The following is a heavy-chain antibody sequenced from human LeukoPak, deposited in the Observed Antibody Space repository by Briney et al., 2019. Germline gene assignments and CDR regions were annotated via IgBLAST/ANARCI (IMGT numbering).Heavy chain of an antibody. D-gene: IGHD3-10*01. CDR2: IWYDGSNK. Sequence: GRSLRLSCAASGFTFSSNGMHWVRQAPGKGLEWVAVIWYDGSNKYYADSVKGRFTISRDNSKNTLYLQMNSLRAEDTAVYYCAKSPGVRGVIIYYFDYWGQGTLVTVSS. CDR1: GFTFSSNG. CDR3: AKSPGVRGVIIYYFDY. V-gene: IGHV3-33*06. J-gene: IGHJ4*02.